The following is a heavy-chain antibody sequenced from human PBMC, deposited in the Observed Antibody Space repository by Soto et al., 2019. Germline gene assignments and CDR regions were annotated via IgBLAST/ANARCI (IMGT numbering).Heavy chain of an antibody. D-gene: IGHD6-19*01. CDR3: AMGSGWPYYYDGMDV. V-gene: IGHV3-30*03. CDR1: GFTFSSYG. Sequence: QVQLVESGGGVVQPGRSLRLSCAASGFTFSSYGMHWVRQAPGKGLEWVAVISYDGSNKYYADSVKGRFTISRDNSKNTLYLQMNSLRAEDTAVYYCAMGSGWPYYYDGMDVWGQGTTVTVSS. J-gene: IGHJ6*02. CDR2: ISYDGSNK.